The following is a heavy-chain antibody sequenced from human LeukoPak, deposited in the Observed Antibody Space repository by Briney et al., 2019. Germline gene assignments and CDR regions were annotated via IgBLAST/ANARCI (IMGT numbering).Heavy chain of an antibody. CDR3: ARGAYCGGDCYQRSLDY. V-gene: IGHV1-18*01. CDR2: ISAYNGNT. D-gene: IGHD2-21*02. Sequence: GASVKVSCKASGYTFTTYGISWVRQAPGQGLEWMGWISAYNGNTNYAQKLQDRVTMTTGTSTSTAYMEVRSLRSDDTAVYYCARGAYCGGDCYQRSLDYWGQGALVTVSS. CDR1: GYTFTTYG. J-gene: IGHJ4*02.